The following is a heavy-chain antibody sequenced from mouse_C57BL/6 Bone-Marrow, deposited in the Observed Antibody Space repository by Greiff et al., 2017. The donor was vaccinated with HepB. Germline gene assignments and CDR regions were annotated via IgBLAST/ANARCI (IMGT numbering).Heavy chain of an antibody. CDR3: ARRGYYSKKGYYFDY. V-gene: IGHV1-80*01. Sequence: QVQLQQSGAELVKPGASVKISCKASGYAFSSYWMNWVKQRPGKGLEWIGQIYPGDGDTNYNGKFKGKATLTADKSSSTAYMQLSSLTSEDSAVYFCARRGYYSKKGYYFDYWGQGTTLTVSS. J-gene: IGHJ2*01. CDR1: GYAFSSYW. D-gene: IGHD2-5*01. CDR2: IYPGDGDT.